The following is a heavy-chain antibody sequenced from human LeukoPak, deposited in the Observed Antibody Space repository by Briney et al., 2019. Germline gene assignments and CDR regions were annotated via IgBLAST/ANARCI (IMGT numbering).Heavy chain of an antibody. Sequence: PSETPSLTCSVSGGYISTSNYYWGWIRQPPGKGLEWIGTIYYSGRTYYNPSLQSRVTISLDTSQNQLSLQVRSVTVVGTAVYYCARFFYYDASLPPYWGQGTLVTVSS. CDR3: ARFFYYDASLPPY. V-gene: IGHV4-39*01. CDR2: IYYSGRT. J-gene: IGHJ4*02. D-gene: IGHD3-16*01. CDR1: GGYISTSNYY.